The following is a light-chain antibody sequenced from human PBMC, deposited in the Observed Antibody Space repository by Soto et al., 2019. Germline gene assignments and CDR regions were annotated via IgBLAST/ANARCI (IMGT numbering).Light chain of an antibody. J-gene: IGKJ4*01. V-gene: IGKV3-20*01. Sequence: EFVLTQSPGTLSLSPGERATLSCRASQTVRNNYLAWYQQKPGQAPSLLIYDASSRATGIPDRFSGGGSGTDFTHTISRLEPEDFAVYYCQQFSSYPLTFGGGTRWIS. CDR3: QQFSSYPLT. CDR2: DAS. CDR1: QTVRNNY.